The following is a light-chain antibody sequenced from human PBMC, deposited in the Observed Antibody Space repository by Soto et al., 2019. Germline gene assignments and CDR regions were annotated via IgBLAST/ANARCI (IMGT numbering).Light chain of an antibody. CDR2: GTS. J-gene: IGKJ2*01. V-gene: IGKV3D-15*01. CDR1: QGVSGD. Sequence: EIVFTQSPGALPLSPGKRATVSGGASQGVSGDLAWYQQKPGQAPRLLIYGTSTRATGIPARFSGSGSGTEFTLTISSLQSEDYAVYYCQQYNNWPPYTFGQGTKVDIK. CDR3: QQYNNWPPYT.